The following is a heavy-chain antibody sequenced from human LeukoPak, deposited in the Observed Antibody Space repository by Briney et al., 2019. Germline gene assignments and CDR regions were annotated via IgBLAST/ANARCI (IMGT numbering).Heavy chain of an antibody. V-gene: IGHV3-23*01. CDR3: AKYGHCGSTSCYRYFDY. J-gene: IGHJ4*02. CDR2: ITGSGVST. Sequence: GGSLRLSCAASGFTFSSYAMAWVRQAPGEGLEWVSSITGSGVSTYYADSVTGRFTISRDNAKNTLHVQMNSLRVEDTAVYYCAKYGHCGSTSCYRYFDYWGQGTLVTVSS. D-gene: IGHD2-2*01. CDR1: GFTFSSYA.